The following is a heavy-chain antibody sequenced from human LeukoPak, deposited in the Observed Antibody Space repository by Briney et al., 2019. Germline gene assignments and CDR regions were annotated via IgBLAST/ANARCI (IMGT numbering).Heavy chain of an antibody. Sequence: SETLSLTCTVSGGSISSGSYYWSWIRQPAGKGLEWIGRIYTSGSTNYNPSLKSRVTMSADTSKNQFSLKLSSVTAADTAVYYCASAGYGSSWYPPGAFDIWGQGTMVTVSS. CDR2: IYTSGST. J-gene: IGHJ3*02. CDR1: GGSISSGSYY. D-gene: IGHD6-13*01. V-gene: IGHV4-61*02. CDR3: ASAGYGSSWYPPGAFDI.